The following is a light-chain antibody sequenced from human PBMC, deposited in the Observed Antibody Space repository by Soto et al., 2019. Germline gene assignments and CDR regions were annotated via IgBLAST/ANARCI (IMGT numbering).Light chain of an antibody. CDR3: SSYSGTNNFV. V-gene: IGLV2-8*01. CDR1: KNDIGVYDF. J-gene: IGLJ1*01. Sequence: SVLTQPPSASGSPGQSVTISCTGTKNDIGVYDFVSWYQHHPGKAPRLIIYEVVQRPSGVPDRFSGSKSGNTASLTVSGLLAEDEADYYCSSYSGTNNFVFGTGTKVTVL. CDR2: EVV.